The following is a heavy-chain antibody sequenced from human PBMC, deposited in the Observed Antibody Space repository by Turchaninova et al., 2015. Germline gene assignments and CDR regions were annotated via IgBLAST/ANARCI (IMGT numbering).Heavy chain of an antibody. D-gene: IGHD3-3*01. CDR3: ARVLKPPRYYDFWSGSPSYFDY. CDR1: GYTFTSYG. J-gene: IGHJ4*02. Sequence: QVQLVQSGAEVKKPGASVKVSCKASGYTFTSYGISWVRQAPGQGLERMGWISDYNGNTNYAQKLQGRATMTTDKSTSTAYMELRRLRSDDTAVYYCARVLKPPRYYDFWSGSPSYFDYWGQGTLVTVSS. V-gene: IGHV1-18*01. CDR2: ISDYNGNT.